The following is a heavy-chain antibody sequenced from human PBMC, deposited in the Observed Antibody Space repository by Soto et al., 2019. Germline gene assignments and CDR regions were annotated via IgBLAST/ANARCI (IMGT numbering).Heavy chain of an antibody. Sequence: ASVKVSCKASGYTFTSYGISWVRQAPGQGLEWMGWISAYNGNTNYAQKLQGRVTMTTDTSTSTAYMELRSLRSDDTAVYYCARDMCTQTGYSSSWPFDYWGQGTLVTVSS. CDR2: ISAYNGNT. V-gene: IGHV1-18*01. CDR3: ARDMCTQTGYSSSWPFDY. CDR1: GYTFTSYG. J-gene: IGHJ4*02. D-gene: IGHD6-13*01.